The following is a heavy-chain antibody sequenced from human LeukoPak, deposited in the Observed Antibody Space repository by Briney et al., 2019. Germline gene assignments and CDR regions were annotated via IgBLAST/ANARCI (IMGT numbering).Heavy chain of an antibody. CDR2: ISGSGGST. CDR1: GFTFSSYA. D-gene: IGHD6-13*01. V-gene: IGHV3-23*01. CDR3: AKNRAAAGADAFDI. Sequence: SGGSLRLSCAASGFTFSSYAMSWVRQAPGKGLEWVSGISGSGGSTSYADSVKGRFTISRDNSKSTLYLQMNSLRAEDTAVYYCAKNRAAAGADAFDIWGQGTMVTVSS. J-gene: IGHJ3*02.